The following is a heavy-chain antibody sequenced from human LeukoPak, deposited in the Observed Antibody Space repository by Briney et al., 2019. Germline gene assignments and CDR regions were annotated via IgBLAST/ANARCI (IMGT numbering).Heavy chain of an antibody. V-gene: IGHV3-13*01. Sequence: GGSLRLSCAASGFTFSTYDMHWVRHPTGKGLEWVSAIGTTGDTYYRGSVKGRFTTSRENAKNSLYLQMNSLRAGDTAVYYSARGSGVVSAPDAFDIWGQGTIVTVSS. D-gene: IGHD3-22*01. CDR3: ARGSGVVSAPDAFDI. J-gene: IGHJ3*02. CDR1: GFTFSTYD. CDR2: IGTTGDT.